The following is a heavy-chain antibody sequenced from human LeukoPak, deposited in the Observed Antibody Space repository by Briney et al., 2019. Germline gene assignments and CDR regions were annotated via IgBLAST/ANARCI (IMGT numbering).Heavy chain of an antibody. Sequence: PSETLSLTCTVSGGSISRTGYSWSWIRQPPGQGLEWLAYTYHSGSTYYHPSLKSRLTISLDRSRNQFSLKLSSVTAADSAVYYCARGVDTASGDGFDIWGQGTMVTVSS. CDR3: ARGVDTASGDGFDI. J-gene: IGHJ3*02. V-gene: IGHV4-30-2*01. CDR2: TYHSGST. CDR1: GGSISRTGYS. D-gene: IGHD5-18*01.